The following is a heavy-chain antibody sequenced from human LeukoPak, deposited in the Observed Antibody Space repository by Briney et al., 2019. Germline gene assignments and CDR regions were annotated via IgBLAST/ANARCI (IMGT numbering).Heavy chain of an antibody. J-gene: IGHJ3*02. Sequence: PSETLSLTCTVSGGSIGSYYWSWIRQPAGKGLEWIGRIYTSGSTNYNPSLKSRVTMSVDTSKNQFSLKLSSVTAADTAVYYCARDGYCTNGVCTGGAFDIWGQGTMVTVSS. CDR2: IYTSGST. CDR3: ARDGYCTNGVCTGGAFDI. D-gene: IGHD2-8*01. CDR1: GGSIGSYY. V-gene: IGHV4-4*07.